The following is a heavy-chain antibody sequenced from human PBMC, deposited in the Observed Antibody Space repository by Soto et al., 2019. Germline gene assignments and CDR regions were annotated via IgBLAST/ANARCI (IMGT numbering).Heavy chain of an antibody. V-gene: IGHV3-23*01. CDR3: AKVKGASGWSPYYYYYGMDV. CDR1: GFTFSSYS. D-gene: IGHD6-19*01. J-gene: IGHJ6*02. CDR2: ISGSGGST. Sequence: GGSLRLSCAASGFTFSSYSMSWVRQAPGKGLEWVSAISGSGGSTYYADSVKGRFTISRDNSKNTRYLQMNSLRAEDTAVYYCAKVKGASGWSPYYYYYGMDVWGQGTTVTVSS.